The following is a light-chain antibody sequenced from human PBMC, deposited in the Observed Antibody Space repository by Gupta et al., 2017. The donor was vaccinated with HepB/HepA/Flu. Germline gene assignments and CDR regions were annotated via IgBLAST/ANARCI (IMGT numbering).Light chain of an antibody. V-gene: IGKV1-39*01. Sequence: DIQMTHSPSSLSAFLGDRVTIPGRASQSISIYLHWYQQKPGKAPKLLIYAASSLQSGVPARFSGSGSGTDFTLTFSSLQPEDFATYYCQQSYSTPFTFGAGTKVDIK. J-gene: IGKJ3*01. CDR3: QQSYSTPFT. CDR1: QSISIY. CDR2: AAS.